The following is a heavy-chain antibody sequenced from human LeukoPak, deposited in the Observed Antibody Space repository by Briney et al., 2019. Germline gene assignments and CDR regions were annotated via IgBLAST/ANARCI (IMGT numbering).Heavy chain of an antibody. Sequence: GGSLRLSCAASGFTFSSYWMSWVRQAPGKGLEWVANIKQDGSEKYYADSVKGRFTISRDNAKNSLYLQMNSLRAEDTAVYYCAKGSNWNLPYYFDYWGQGTLVTVSS. CDR1: GFTFSSYW. CDR3: AKGSNWNLPYYFDY. D-gene: IGHD1-20*01. J-gene: IGHJ4*02. CDR2: IKQDGSEK. V-gene: IGHV3-7*01.